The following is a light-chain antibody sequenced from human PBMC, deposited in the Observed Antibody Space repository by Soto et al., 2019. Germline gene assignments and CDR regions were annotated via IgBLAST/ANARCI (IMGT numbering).Light chain of an antibody. J-gene: IGKJ1*01. CDR1: QDIDKY. CDR2: SAS. V-gene: IGKV1-39*01. Sequence: DIQMTQSPSSLSASLGDIVTLTCRASQDIDKYLNWYQQKPGQAPKFLIQSASTLQSGVPSRFSGSGSGTEFTRIIAGLQPEDFATYHCQQSYTIPGTFGQGTKVDIK. CDR3: QQSYTIPGT.